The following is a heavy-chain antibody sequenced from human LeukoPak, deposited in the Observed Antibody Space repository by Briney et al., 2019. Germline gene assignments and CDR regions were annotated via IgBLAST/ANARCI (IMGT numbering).Heavy chain of an antibody. Sequence: GGSLRLSCAASGFTFSSYWMHWVRQAPGKGLVWVSRINTDGSSTSYADSVKGRFTISRDNAKNTLYLQMNSLRAEDTAVYYCAKDSLPHYYGSGSPIGYWGQGTLVTVSS. CDR2: INTDGSST. D-gene: IGHD3-10*01. V-gene: IGHV3-74*01. CDR1: GFTFSSYW. CDR3: AKDSLPHYYGSGSPIGY. J-gene: IGHJ4*02.